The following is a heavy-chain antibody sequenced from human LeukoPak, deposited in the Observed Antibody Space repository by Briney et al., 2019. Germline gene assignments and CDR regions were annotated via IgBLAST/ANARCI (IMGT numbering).Heavy chain of an antibody. CDR3: SRVHKAFDGARDAFDI. V-gene: IGHV6-1*01. Sequence: SQTLPLTCAISGDIVSSKSAAWNWIRQSPSRGLEWLRRTYYRSTWYNDYAVSVKSRITINADTSKNQFSLQLNSVTPEDTAVYYCSRVHKAFDGARDAFDIWGQGTMVTVPS. CDR2: TYYRSTWYN. D-gene: IGHD3-10*01. J-gene: IGHJ3*02. CDR1: GDIVSSKSAA.